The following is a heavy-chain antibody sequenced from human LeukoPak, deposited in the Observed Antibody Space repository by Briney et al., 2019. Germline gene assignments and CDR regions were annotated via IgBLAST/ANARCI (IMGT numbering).Heavy chain of an antibody. D-gene: IGHD2-2*01. CDR2: IWYGGSNK. CDR3: AKDQCSSTSCYYFDY. Sequence: GGSLRLSCAASGFTFSSYGMHWVHQAPGKGLEWVAVIWYGGSNKYYADSVKGRFTISRDNSKNTLYLQMNSLRAEDTAVYYCAKDQCSSTSCYYFDYWGQGTLVTVSS. V-gene: IGHV3-30*02. CDR1: GFTFSSYG. J-gene: IGHJ4*02.